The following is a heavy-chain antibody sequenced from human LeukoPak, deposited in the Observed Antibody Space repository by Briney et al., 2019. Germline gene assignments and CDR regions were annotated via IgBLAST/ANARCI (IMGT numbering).Heavy chain of an antibody. CDR1: GGSFSGYY. CDR3: ARAHHYYYYGMDV. Sequence: SETLSLTCAVYGGSFSGYYWSWIRQPPRKGLEWIGEINHSGSTNYNPSLKSRVTISVDTSKNQFSLKLSSVTAADTAVYYCARAHHYYYYGMDVWGQGTTVTVSS. CDR2: INHSGST. V-gene: IGHV4-34*01. J-gene: IGHJ6*02.